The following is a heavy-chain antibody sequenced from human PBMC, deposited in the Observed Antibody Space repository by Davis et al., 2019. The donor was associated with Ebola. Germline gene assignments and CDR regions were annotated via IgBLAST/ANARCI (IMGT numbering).Heavy chain of an antibody. D-gene: IGHD6-13*01. Sequence: ASVKVSCKASGYTFTSYGISWVRQAPGQGLEWMGWISAYNGNTNYAQKLQGRVTMTTDTSTAYMELRSLRSDDTAVYYCARDPGQQLVNYYGMDVWGQGTTVTVSS. CDR1: GYTFTSYG. J-gene: IGHJ6*02. CDR3: ARDPGQQLVNYYGMDV. V-gene: IGHV1-18*01. CDR2: ISAYNGNT.